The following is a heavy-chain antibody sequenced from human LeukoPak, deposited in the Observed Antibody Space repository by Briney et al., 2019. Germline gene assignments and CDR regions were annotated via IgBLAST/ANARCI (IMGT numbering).Heavy chain of an antibody. D-gene: IGHD3-22*01. V-gene: IGHV4-59*11. CDR1: GGSTSSHY. CDR3: ARAPLYYDSSDYYFNYFDY. CDR2: IYYSGST. J-gene: IGHJ4*02. Sequence: KSSETLSLTCTDSGGSTSSHYWSWIRQPPGKGLEWIGYIYYSGSTNYNPSLKSRVTISVDTSKNQFSLKLSSVTAADTAVYYCARAPLYYDSSDYYFNYFDYWGQGTLVTVSS.